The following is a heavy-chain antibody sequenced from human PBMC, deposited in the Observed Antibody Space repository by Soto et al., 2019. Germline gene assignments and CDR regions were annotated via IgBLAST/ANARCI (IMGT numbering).Heavy chain of an antibody. CDR2: LYTSGST. D-gene: IGHD3-16*01. J-gene: IGHJ4*02. CDR1: GGSISRYY. V-gene: IGHV4-4*07. CDR3: ARELIVGGTSWYY. Sequence: SETLSLTCTVSGGSISRYYWSWIRQPAGKGLEWIGRLYTSGSTNYNPSLKSRVTMSLDTSKNHFSLKLSSVTAADTAVYYCARELIVGGTSWYYWGQGTLVTVSS.